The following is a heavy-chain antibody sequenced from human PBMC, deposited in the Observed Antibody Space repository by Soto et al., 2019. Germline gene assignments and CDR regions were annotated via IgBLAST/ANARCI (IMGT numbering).Heavy chain of an antibody. J-gene: IGHJ6*02. D-gene: IGHD2-2*01. CDR3: ARVATIVVVPAAMGYYYYGMDV. Sequence: SQTLSLTCAISGDSVSSNSSAWNWISQSPSRGLEWLGRTYYGSKWYNDYAVSVKSRITINPDTSKSQFSLQLNSVTPEDTAVYYCARVATIVVVPAAMGYYYYGMDVWGQGTTVTVSS. V-gene: IGHV6-1*01. CDR1: GDSVSSNSSA. CDR2: TYYGSKWYN.